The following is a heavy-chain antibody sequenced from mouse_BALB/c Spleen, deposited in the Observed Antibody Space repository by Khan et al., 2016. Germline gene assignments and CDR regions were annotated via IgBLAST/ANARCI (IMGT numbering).Heavy chain of an antibody. CDR2: INYSGST. CDR3: ARDYYGSSFFDY. D-gene: IGHD1-1*01. J-gene: IGHJ2*01. V-gene: IGHV3-2*02. Sequence: EVQLQESGPGLVKPSQSLSLTCTVTGYSITSDYAWNWIRQFPGNKLEWMGYINYSGSTSYNPSLKSRISITRDTSKNQFFLQLNSVTTEDTATYYCARDYYGSSFFDYWGQCTTLTVSS. CDR1: GYSITSDYA.